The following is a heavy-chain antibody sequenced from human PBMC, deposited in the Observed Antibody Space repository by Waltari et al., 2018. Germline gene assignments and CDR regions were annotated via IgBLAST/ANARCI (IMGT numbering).Heavy chain of an antibody. Sequence: FSRYWMGWSRQTPGKGLQWVANINYDGSQTYYVDSVKGRFTISRDNAKNSVFLQMNSLRVEDTAVYYCAKSRGFEYWGQGALITVSS. V-gene: IGHV3-7*01. J-gene: IGHJ4*02. CDR1: FSRYW. CDR3: AKSRGFEY. D-gene: IGHD2-2*01. CDR2: INYDGSQT.